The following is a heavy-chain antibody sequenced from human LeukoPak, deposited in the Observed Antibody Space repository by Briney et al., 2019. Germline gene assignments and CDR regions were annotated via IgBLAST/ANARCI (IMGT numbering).Heavy chain of an antibody. CDR1: GGTFSSYI. D-gene: IGHD2-21*02. CDR2: VIPTLGIA. Sequence: ASVKLSCKASGGTFSSYIISWVRQAPGQGLEWGGRVIPTLGIANYAQSFQARVTITADKSTGTAYMELSSLRSEDTAVYYCAREYGGAYSDGYYYWGQGTLVSVSS. V-gene: IGHV1-69*04. J-gene: IGHJ4*02. CDR3: AREYGGAYSDGYYY.